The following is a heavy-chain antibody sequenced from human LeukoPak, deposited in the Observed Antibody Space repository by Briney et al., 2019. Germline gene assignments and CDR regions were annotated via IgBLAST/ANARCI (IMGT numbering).Heavy chain of an antibody. CDR3: VRGPAHGAFDI. Sequence: ASVKVSCKASGYTFTSYDINWVRQATGQGLEWMGWMNPNSGNTDYAQNFQGRVTMTRDTSISTAYMEVSRLRSDDMAIYYCVRGPAHGAFDIWGQGTMVTVSS. CDR2: MNPNSGNT. V-gene: IGHV1-8*01. CDR1: GYTFTSYD. J-gene: IGHJ3*02.